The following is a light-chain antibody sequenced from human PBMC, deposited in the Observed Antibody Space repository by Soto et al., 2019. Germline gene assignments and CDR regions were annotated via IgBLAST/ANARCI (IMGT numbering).Light chain of an antibody. J-gene: IGLJ3*02. V-gene: IGLV2-23*01. CDR1: SSDVGNYNL. CDR3: CSYAGDSTWV. Sequence: QSVLTQPASVSGSPGQSITISCTGTSSDVGNYNLVSWYQQHPGEAPKLLIYEGSKRPSGVSNRVSGSKFGNTASLTISGLQAEDEVDYYCCSYAGDSTWVFGGGTKLTVL. CDR2: EGS.